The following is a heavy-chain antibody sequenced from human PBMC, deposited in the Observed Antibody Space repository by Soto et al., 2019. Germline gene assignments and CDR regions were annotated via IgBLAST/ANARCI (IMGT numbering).Heavy chain of an antibody. CDR3: ARDLWFGELSKGGMDV. CDR1: GFTFSSYG. D-gene: IGHD3-10*01. V-gene: IGHV3-33*01. CDR2: IWYDGSNK. Sequence: QVQLVESGGGVVQPGRSLRLSCAASGFTFSSYGMHWVRQAPGKGLEWVAVIWYDGSNKYYADSVKGRFTISRDNSKNTLYLQMKSLRAEDTAVYYCARDLWFGELSKGGMDVWGQGTTVTVSS. J-gene: IGHJ6*02.